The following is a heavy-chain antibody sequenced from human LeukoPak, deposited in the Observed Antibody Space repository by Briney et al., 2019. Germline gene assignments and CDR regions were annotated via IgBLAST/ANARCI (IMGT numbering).Heavy chain of an antibody. J-gene: IGHJ4*02. CDR2: ISYDGSNK. CDR1: GFTFSSYA. Sequence: GGSLRLSCAASGFTFSSYAMHWVRQAPGKGLEWVAVISYDGSNKYYADSVKGRFTIFRDNSKNTLYLQMNSLRAEDTAVYYCARGIYSSSWYFNYWGQGTLVTVSS. D-gene: IGHD6-13*01. V-gene: IGHV3-30-3*01. CDR3: ARGIYSSSWYFNY.